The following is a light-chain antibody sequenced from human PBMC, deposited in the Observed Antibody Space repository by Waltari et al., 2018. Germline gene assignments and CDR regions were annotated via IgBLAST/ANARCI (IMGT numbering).Light chain of an antibody. Sequence: SYVLTQPPSVSVAPGQTARITCGGNNIGRKSVHWYQQKPGQAPVLAVYYDSDRPSGIPERFSGSNSENTATLTISRVEAGDEADYYCQVWDRSSDHYVFGTGTKVTVL. CDR1: NIGRKS. J-gene: IGLJ1*01. CDR2: YDS. CDR3: QVWDRSSDHYV. V-gene: IGLV3-21*02.